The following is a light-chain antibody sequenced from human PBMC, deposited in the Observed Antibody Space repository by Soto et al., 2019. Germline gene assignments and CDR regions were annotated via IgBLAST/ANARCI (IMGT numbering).Light chain of an antibody. CDR2: GAS. CDR1: QSVSSSY. Sequence: EIVLTQSPGTLSLSPGERATLSCRASQSVSSSYLGWYQQKFGQAPRLLIHGASSRATGIPDRFSGSGSGTDFTLTISRLEPEDFAVYYCQQYGSSSLTFGGGTKVEIK. V-gene: IGKV3-20*01. CDR3: QQYGSSSLT. J-gene: IGKJ4*01.